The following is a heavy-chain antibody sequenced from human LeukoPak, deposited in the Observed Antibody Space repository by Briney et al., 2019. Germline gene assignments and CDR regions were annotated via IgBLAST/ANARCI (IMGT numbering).Heavy chain of an antibody. D-gene: IGHD6-6*01. J-gene: IGHJ3*02. V-gene: IGHV3-30*18. Sequence: GGSLRLSCAASGFTFSSYGMHWVRQAPGKGLEWVAVISYDGSNKYYADSVKGRFTFSRNNSNNTLYLQMNSLRAEDTAVYNCANAGAYSSSSYHAFDIWGQGTMVTVSS. CDR3: ANAGAYSSSSYHAFDI. CDR2: ISYDGSNK. CDR1: GFTFSSYG.